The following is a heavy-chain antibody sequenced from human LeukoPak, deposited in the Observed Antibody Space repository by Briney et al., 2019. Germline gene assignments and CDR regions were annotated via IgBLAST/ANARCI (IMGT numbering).Heavy chain of an antibody. Sequence: PGGSLTLSCAASGFTFSSYAMSLVGQAPAQGLEWVSAISGSGGSTYYADSVKGRFTISRDNSKNTLYLQMNSLRAEDTAVYYCAKEAGSYYYDSSGNIDYWGQGTLVTVSS. CDR2: ISGSGGST. D-gene: IGHD3-22*01. CDR1: GFTFSSYA. V-gene: IGHV3-23*01. CDR3: AKEAGSYYYDSSGNIDY. J-gene: IGHJ4*02.